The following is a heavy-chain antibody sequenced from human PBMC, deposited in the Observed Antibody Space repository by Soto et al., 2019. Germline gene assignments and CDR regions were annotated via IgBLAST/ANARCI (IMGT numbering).Heavy chain of an antibody. CDR1: GFTFSSYA. CDR3: AKDLQYYDFWSGYDAFDI. V-gene: IGHV3-23*01. Sequence: SLRLSCAASGFTFSSYAMSWVRQAPGKGLEWVSAISGSGGSTYYADSVKGRFTISRDNSKNTLYLQMNSLRAEDTAVYYCAKDLQYYDFWSGYDAFDIWGQGTMVTVSS. J-gene: IGHJ3*02. CDR2: ISGSGGST. D-gene: IGHD3-3*01.